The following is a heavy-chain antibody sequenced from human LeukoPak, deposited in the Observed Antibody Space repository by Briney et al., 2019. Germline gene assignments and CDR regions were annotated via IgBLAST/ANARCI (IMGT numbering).Heavy chain of an antibody. CDR3: ARYTDSSGYHHFDY. CDR1: GYSFTSYW. Sequence: GESLKISCKGSGYSFTSYWIGWVRQMPGKGLELMGIIYPGDSDTRYSPSFQGQVTISADKSSSTAYLQWSSLKASDTAMYYCARYTDSSGYHHFDYWGQGTLVTVSS. CDR2: IYPGDSDT. J-gene: IGHJ4*02. V-gene: IGHV5-51*01. D-gene: IGHD3-22*01.